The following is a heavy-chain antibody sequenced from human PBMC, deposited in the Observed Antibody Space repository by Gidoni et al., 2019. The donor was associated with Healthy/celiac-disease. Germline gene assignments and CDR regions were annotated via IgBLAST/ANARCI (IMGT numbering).Heavy chain of an antibody. CDR2: ISGSGGST. V-gene: IGHV3-23*01. D-gene: IGHD3-22*01. Sequence: EVQLLESGGGLVQPGGSLRLSCAASGFTFSSYAMSWVRQAPGKGLEWVSAISGSGGSTYYADSVKGRFTISRDNSKNTLYLQMNSLRAEDTAVYYCAKDQEIRLSEGAKIPFSGYDVDWGQGTLVTVSS. CDR3: AKDQEIRLSEGAKIPFSGYDVD. J-gene: IGHJ4*02. CDR1: GFTFSSYA.